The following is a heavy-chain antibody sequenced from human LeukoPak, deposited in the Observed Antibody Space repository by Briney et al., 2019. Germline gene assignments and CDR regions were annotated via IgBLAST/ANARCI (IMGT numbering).Heavy chain of an antibody. V-gene: IGHV4-59*01. D-gene: IGHD6-13*01. CDR3: ARVPPYSSSWYWFDP. CDR2: IYYSGST. J-gene: IGHJ5*02. CDR1: GDSIRSNY. Sequence: SETLSLTCTVPGDSIRSNYWSWIRQPPGKGLEWIGYIYYSGSTNYNPSLKSRVTISVDPSKNQFSLNLSSVTAADTAVYYCARVPPYSSSWYWFDPWGQGTLVTVSS.